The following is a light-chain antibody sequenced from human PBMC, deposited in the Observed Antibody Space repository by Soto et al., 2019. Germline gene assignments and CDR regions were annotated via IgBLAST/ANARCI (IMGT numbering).Light chain of an antibody. V-gene: IGLV2-18*02. CDR2: EVT. J-gene: IGLJ3*02. CDR3: TSYTNNRTWV. CDR1: SSDVGNYNR. Sequence: QSVLTQPPSVSGSPGQSVTISCTGTSSDVGNYNRVSWYQQPPGTAPKLMIYEVTTRPSGVPTRFSASKSGNTASLTISGRKAEDEADYYCTSYTNNRTWVFGGGTKLTVL.